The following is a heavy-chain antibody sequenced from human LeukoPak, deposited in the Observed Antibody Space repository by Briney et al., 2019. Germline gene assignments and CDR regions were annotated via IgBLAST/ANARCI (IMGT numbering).Heavy chain of an antibody. CDR2: ISSSSSYI. J-gene: IGHJ6*02. V-gene: IGHV3-21*01. CDR1: GFTFSSYS. Sequence: GGSLRLSCAATGFTFSSYSMNWVRQAPGKGLEWVSSISSSSSYIYYADSVKGRFTISRDNAKNSLYLQMNSLRAEDTAVYYCARDGLLWFGELSFSYHYYYGMDVWGQGTTVTVSS. D-gene: IGHD3-10*01. CDR3: ARDGLLWFGELSFSYHYYYGMDV.